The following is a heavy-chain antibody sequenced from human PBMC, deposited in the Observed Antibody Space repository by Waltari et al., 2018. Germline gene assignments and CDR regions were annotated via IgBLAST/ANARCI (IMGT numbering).Heavy chain of an antibody. D-gene: IGHD3-9*01. J-gene: IGHJ4*02. CDR1: GFHFRRYW. CDR2: IRQDGSEK. Sequence: VQLVESGGGLVQPGGSLSITCAASGFHFRRYWIIWGRQTPERGLEWVANIRQDGSEKSYVDSVKGRFTISRDNTKNSLYLQMNSLRAEDTAVYYCAREGTGGFDHWGQGTLVSVSS. CDR3: AREGTGGFDH. V-gene: IGHV3-7*04.